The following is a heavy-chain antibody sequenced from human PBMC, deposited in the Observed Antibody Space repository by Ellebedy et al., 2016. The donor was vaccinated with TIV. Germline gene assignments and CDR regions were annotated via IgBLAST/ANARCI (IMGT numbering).Heavy chain of an antibody. D-gene: IGHD3-10*01. Sequence: MPSETLSLTCTVSDYSISSDYLWAWIRQPPGKGLEWIGTIHHTGTTHYNASLKSRVTISVDTSRDQFSLKLSSVTAADTAVYYCARNYGSGYYGVWGYDPWGQGTLVTVSS. CDR2: IHHTGTT. CDR3: ARNYGSGYYGVWGYDP. CDR1: DYSISSDYL. J-gene: IGHJ5*02. V-gene: IGHV4-38-2*02.